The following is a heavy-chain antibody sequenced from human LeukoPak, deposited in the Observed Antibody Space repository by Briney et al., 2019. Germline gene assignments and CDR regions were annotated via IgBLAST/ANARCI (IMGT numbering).Heavy chain of an antibody. Sequence: SETLSLTCAVYGGSFSGYYWSWIRQPPGKGLEWIGEINHSGSIKRNPSLKSRVTISVDTSKNQFSLNLSSVTAADTAVYYCARQEIGLRSFDPWGQGTLVTVSS. V-gene: IGHV4-34*01. CDR2: INHSGSI. D-gene: IGHD3/OR15-3a*01. J-gene: IGHJ5*02. CDR3: ARQEIGLRSFDP. CDR1: GGSFSGYY.